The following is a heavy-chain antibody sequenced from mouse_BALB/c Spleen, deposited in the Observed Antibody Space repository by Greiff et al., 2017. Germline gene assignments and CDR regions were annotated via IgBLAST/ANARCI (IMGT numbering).Heavy chain of an antibody. CDR3: ARWGYDVY. Sequence: QVHVKQPGAELVKPGASVKLSCKASGYTFTSYWMHWVKQRPGQGLEWIGEINPSNGRTNYNEKFKSKATLTVDKSSSTAYMQLSSLTSEDSAVYYCARWGYDVYWGQGTLVTVSA. CDR2: INPSNGRT. J-gene: IGHJ3*01. V-gene: IGHV1S81*02. D-gene: IGHD2-14*01. CDR1: GYTFTSYW.